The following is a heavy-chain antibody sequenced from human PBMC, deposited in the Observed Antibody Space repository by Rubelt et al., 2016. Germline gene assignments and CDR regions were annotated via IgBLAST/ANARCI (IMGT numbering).Heavy chain of an antibody. V-gene: IGHV3-23*01. CDR2: LSGSGGRK. J-gene: IGHJ4*02. CDR3: ANERYSSTQGTPNY. D-gene: IGHD6-13*01. CDR1: GFTFSNYA. Sequence: GGSLRLSCAASGFTFSNYAMSWVRQAPGKGLEWVSALSGSGGRKNYADSVKGRFTISRKHSKNTLYLQMNRLRAEDKAVYDCANERYSSTQGTPNYWGQGTLVTVSS.